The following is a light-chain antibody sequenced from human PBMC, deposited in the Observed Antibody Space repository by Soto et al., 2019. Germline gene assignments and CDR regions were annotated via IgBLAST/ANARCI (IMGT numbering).Light chain of an antibody. CDR2: LNSDGSH. Sequence: QAVVTQSPSASASLGASVKLTCTLSSGHSSYAIAWHQQQPEKGPRYWMKLNSDGSHSKGDGIPDRFSGSSSGAERYLTISNLQSEDEADYYCQPWGNGEVFGGGTKLTVL. V-gene: IGLV4-69*01. CDR1: SGHSSYA. CDR3: QPWGNGEV. J-gene: IGLJ2*01.